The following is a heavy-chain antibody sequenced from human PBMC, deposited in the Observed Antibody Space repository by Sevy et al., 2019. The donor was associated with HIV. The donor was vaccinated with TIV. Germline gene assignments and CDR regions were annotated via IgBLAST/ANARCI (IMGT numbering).Heavy chain of an antibody. Sequence: ASVKVSCKASGYTFTSYDINWVRQATGQGLEWMGWMNPNSGNTGYAQKFQGRVTMTRNTSISTAYMELNSLRSEDTAIYYRARGPDRYGYAFDYWGQGTLVTVSS. J-gene: IGHJ4*02. V-gene: IGHV1-8*01. D-gene: IGHD5-18*01. CDR1: GYTFTSYD. CDR2: MNPNSGNT. CDR3: ARGPDRYGYAFDY.